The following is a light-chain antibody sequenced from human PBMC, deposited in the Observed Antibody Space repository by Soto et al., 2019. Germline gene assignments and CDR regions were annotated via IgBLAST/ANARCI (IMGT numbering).Light chain of an antibody. J-gene: IGKJ1*01. CDR2: GAS. CDR1: QSVSSN. V-gene: IGKV3-15*01. Sequence: EIVMTQSRATLSVSPGERATLSCRASQSVSSNLAWYQQKPGQAPRLLISGASTRATGIPARFSGIVSGTEFSLTISSLQSEDFAVYYCQQYNNWPPWTFSQGTKVDIK. CDR3: QQYNNWPPWT.